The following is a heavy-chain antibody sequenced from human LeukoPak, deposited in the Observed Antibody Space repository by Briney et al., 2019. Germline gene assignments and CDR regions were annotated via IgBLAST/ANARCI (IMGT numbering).Heavy chain of an antibody. CDR3: ARKYTGGSGWRLDY. Sequence: SETLSLTCTVSGGSISSSSYYWGWIRQPPGKGLEWIGNIYYTGSTYYNPSLKSRVTISEDTSKNQFSLKLSSVTAADTAVYYCARKYTGGSGWRLDYWGQGTLVTVSS. CDR1: GGSISSSSYY. D-gene: IGHD6-19*01. V-gene: IGHV4-39*07. CDR2: IYYTGST. J-gene: IGHJ4*02.